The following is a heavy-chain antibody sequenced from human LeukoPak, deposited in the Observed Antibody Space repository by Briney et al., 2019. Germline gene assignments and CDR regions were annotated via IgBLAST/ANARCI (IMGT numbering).Heavy chain of an antibody. CDR3: ARGGHYDFWSGYYAHMGV. Sequence: SSETLSLTCIVSGDSVSRHHWSWIRQSPGKGLEWIGYVYYNGSTEYTPSLKNRVSISIDASKNQFSLRLSSVTAADTAVYFCARGGHYDFWSGYYAHMGVWGKGKRVTVSS. D-gene: IGHD3-3*01. CDR1: GDSVSRHH. J-gene: IGHJ6*03. CDR2: VYYNGST. V-gene: IGHV4-59*02.